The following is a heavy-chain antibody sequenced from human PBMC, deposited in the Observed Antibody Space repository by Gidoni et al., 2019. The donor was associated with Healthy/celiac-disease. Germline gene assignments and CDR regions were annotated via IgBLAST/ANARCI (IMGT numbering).Heavy chain of an antibody. V-gene: IGHV3-23*01. J-gene: IGHJ4*02. D-gene: IGHD3-10*01. CDR2: ISGSGGST. Sequence: EVQLLESGGGLVQPGGSLRLSCAASGFTFSSYAMSWVRQAPGKGLEWVSAISGSGGSTYYADSVKGRFTISRDNSKNTLYLQMNSLRAEDTAVYYCAKDLGYYYGSGSYLFDYWGQGTLVTVSS. CDR3: AKDLGYYYGSGSYLFDY. CDR1: GFTFSSYA.